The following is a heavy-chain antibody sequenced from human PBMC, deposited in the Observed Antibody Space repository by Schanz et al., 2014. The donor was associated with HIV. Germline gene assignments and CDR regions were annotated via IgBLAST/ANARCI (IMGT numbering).Heavy chain of an antibody. CDR2: ISGSGDNI. CDR1: GLTFSDYA. Sequence: EVQLLESGGGLVQPGGSLRLSCAASGLTFSDYAMTWVRQGAGKGLEWVSYISGSGDNIYYADSVKGRFTISRDNADNSLFLQANSLRAEDTAIYYCVRGQRLNSHSYYRGMAVWGQGTTVAVSS. D-gene: IGHD6-25*01. CDR3: VRGQRLNSHSYYRGMAV. V-gene: IGHV3-48*03. J-gene: IGHJ6*02.